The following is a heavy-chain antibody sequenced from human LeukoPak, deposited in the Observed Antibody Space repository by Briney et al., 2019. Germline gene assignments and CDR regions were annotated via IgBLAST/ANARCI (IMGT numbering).Heavy chain of an antibody. V-gene: IGHV3-30*04. Sequence: PGGSLRLSCAASGFTFSSYAMRWVRQAPGKGLEWVAVISYDGSNKYYADSVKGRFTTSRDNSQNTLYLQMNSLRAEDTAVYYCASSSSGWYSSGFDYWGQGTLVTVSS. CDR2: ISYDGSNK. CDR3: ASSSSGWYSSGFDY. J-gene: IGHJ4*02. D-gene: IGHD6-19*01. CDR1: GFTFSSYA.